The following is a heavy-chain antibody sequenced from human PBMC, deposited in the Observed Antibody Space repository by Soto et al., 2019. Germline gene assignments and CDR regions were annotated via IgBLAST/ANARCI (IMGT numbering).Heavy chain of an antibody. V-gene: IGHV3-23*01. J-gene: IGHJ5*02. CDR1: GFTFSSYS. Sequence: GGSLRLSCAASGFTFSSYSMSWVRQAPGKGLEWVSAISGSGGSTYYADSVKGRFTISRDNSKNTLYLQMNSLRAEDTAVYYCAKDAGSVSGSYPFDPWGQGTLVTVSS. CDR3: AKDAGSVSGSYPFDP. D-gene: IGHD1-26*01. CDR2: ISGSGGST.